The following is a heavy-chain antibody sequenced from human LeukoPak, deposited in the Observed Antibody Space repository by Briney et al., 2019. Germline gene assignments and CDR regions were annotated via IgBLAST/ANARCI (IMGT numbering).Heavy chain of an antibody. CDR2: IYSGGST. J-gene: IGHJ4*02. D-gene: IGHD3-22*01. CDR1: GFTVSSNY. Sequence: PGGSLRLSCAASGFTVSSNYMSWVRQAPGKGLEWVSVIYSGGSTYYADSVKGRFTISRDNSKNTLYLQMNSLRAEDTAVYYCAREHSSGYPRVYGYWGQGTLVTVSS. V-gene: IGHV3-53*01. CDR3: AREHSSGYPRVYGY.